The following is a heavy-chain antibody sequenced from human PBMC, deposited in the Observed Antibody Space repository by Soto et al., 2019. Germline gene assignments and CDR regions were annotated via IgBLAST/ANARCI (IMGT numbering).Heavy chain of an antibody. Sequence: PSETLSLTCAVYGGSFSRYFWNWIRQPPGKGLEWIGEINHSGRTNYNPSLKSRVTISVDTSKNQFSLKLSSVTAADTAVYYCARGLSVTNTFYYYYAMDVWGQGPTMTF. CDR2: INHSGRT. CDR1: GGSFSRYF. CDR3: ARGLSVTNTFYYYYAMDV. D-gene: IGHD2-8*01. J-gene: IGHJ6*02. V-gene: IGHV4-34*01.